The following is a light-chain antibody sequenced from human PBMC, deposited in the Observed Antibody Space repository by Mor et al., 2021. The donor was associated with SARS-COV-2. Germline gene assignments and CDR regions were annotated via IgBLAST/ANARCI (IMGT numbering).Light chain of an antibody. Sequence: SQSISSWLAWYQQKPGKAPKLLIYKASSLESGVPSRFSGSGSGTEFTLTISSLQPDDFAIYYCQQYNGFSQWT. V-gene: IGKV1-5*03. CDR1: QSISSW. J-gene: IGKJ1*01. CDR3: QQYNGFSQWT. CDR2: KAS.